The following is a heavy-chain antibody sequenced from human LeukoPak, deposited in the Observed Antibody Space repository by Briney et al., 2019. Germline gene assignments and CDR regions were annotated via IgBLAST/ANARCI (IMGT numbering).Heavy chain of an antibody. CDR1: GGSISNGGYY. D-gene: IGHD2-2*02. CDR2: IYHSGST. CDR3: ATDSAAPRYCSSTSCYSPSRFDP. J-gene: IGHJ5*02. Sequence: PSQTLSLTCTVSGGSISNGGYYWSWIRQPPGKGLEWIGYIYHSGSTYYNPSLKSRVTISVDRSKNQFSLKLSSVTAADTAVYYCATDSAAPRYCSSTSCYSPSRFDPWGQGTLVTVSS. V-gene: IGHV4-30-2*01.